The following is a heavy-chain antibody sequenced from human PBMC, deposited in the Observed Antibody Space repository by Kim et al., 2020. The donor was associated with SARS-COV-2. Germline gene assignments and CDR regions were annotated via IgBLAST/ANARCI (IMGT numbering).Heavy chain of an antibody. D-gene: IGHD6-13*01. CDR3: ALAPGIAAAGTGFFFDY. Sequence: NANSVKGRFTIARDKSKSALYLQMDSLRNEDAAVYYCALAPGIAAAGTGFFFDYWGPGTLVTVSS. V-gene: IGHV3-23*03. J-gene: IGHJ4*02.